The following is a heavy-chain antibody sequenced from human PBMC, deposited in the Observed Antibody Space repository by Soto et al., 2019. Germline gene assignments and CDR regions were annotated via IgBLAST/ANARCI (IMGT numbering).Heavy chain of an antibody. V-gene: IGHV4-30-4*01. J-gene: IGHJ6*02. Sequence: LSLTCTVSGGSISSGDYYWSWIRQPPGKGLEWIGYIYYSGSTYYNPSLKSRVTISVDTSKNQFSLKLSSVTAADTAVYYCARDRGTSYYYGMDVWGQGTTVTVSS. CDR1: GGSISSGDYY. CDR3: ARDRGTSYYYGMDV. CDR2: IYYSGST.